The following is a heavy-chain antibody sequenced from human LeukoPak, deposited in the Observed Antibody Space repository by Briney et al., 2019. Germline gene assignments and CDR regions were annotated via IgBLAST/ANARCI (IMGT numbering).Heavy chain of an antibody. J-gene: IGHJ4*02. V-gene: IGHV3-30*01. Sequence: GGSLRLSCAASGFTFSSYAMHWVRQAPGKGLEWVAVISYDGSNKYYADSVKDRFTISRDNSKNTLYLQMNSLRAEDTAVYYCARDYFGYYDSSGYYYVGSYFDYWGQGTLVTVSS. CDR3: ARDYFGYYDSSGYYYVGSYFDY. D-gene: IGHD3-22*01. CDR2: ISYDGSNK. CDR1: GFTFSSYA.